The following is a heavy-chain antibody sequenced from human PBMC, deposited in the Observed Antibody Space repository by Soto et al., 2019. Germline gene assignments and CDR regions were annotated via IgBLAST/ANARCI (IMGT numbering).Heavy chain of an antibody. V-gene: IGHV3-7*03. CDR2: IEQDGSET. J-gene: IGHJ4*02. Sequence: LGGSLRLSCETSGFIFDRYWMSWVRQAPGKGLEWVANIEQDGSETYSVDSMKGRFTISRDNAKKTLYLQMNSLRVDDTAVYYCARVGKSHYYDSSGYYLMFDYWGQGALVTVSS. CDR3: ARVGKSHYYDSSGYYLMFDY. CDR1: GFIFDRYW. D-gene: IGHD3-22*01.